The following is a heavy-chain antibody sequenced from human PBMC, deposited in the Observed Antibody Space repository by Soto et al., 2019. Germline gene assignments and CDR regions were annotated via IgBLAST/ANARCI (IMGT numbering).Heavy chain of an antibody. V-gene: IGHV1-69*01. CDR3: ARGWGEDSSDYSSAY. J-gene: IGHJ4*02. CDR1: GGTFSRLA. D-gene: IGHD3-22*01. Sequence: QVQLVQSGAEVRKPGSSVKVSCKASGGTFSRLAISWVRQAPGQGLEWMGGIIPIFGTPNHAQKFQGRLTITADEATSTVHMELSSLRSEDTAIYYCARGWGEDSSDYSSAYWGQGTLVIVSS. CDR2: IIPIFGTP.